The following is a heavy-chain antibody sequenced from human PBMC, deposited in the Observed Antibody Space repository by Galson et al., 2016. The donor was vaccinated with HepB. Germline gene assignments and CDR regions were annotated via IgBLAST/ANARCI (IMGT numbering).Heavy chain of an antibody. D-gene: IGHD6-13*01. CDR2: ISWNSVNI. CDR3: AKGKASYSSSWYFDY. Sequence: LRLSCAASGFTFDDYAMHWIRQAPGEGLEWVSGISWNSVNIVSADSVEGRFTISRDNAKNSLYLQMNSLRAENTALYYCAKGKASYSSSWYFDYWGQGTLVTVSS. J-gene: IGHJ4*02. CDR1: GFTFDDYA. V-gene: IGHV3-9*01.